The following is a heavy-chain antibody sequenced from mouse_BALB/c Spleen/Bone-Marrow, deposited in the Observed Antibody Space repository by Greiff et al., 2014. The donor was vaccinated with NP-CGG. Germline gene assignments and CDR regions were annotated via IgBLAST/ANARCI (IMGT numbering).Heavy chain of an antibody. Sequence: EVQLQQSGPGLVKPSQSLSLTCTVTGYSITSDYAWNWIRQFPGNKLEWMGYISYSGSTGYNPSLKSRISITRDTSKNQFFLQXXXXXXXNTATYYCARENYVSSPWFAYWGQGTLVTVSA. CDR2: ISYSGST. V-gene: IGHV3-2*02. J-gene: IGHJ3*01. CDR1: GYSITSDYA. D-gene: IGHD1-1*01. CDR3: ARENYVSSPWFAY.